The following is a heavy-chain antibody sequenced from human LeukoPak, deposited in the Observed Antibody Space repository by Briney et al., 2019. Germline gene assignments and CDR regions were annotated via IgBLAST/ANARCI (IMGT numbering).Heavy chain of an antibody. D-gene: IGHD3-22*01. CDR1: GFTFSSYA. CDR3: ARKGLGDC. CDR2: ISWNSGSI. V-gene: IGHV3-9*01. Sequence: GGSLRLSCAASGFTFSSYAMSWVRQAPGKGLEWVSGISWNSGSIGYADSVKGRFTISRDSAKNSLYLQMNSLRAEDTAVYYCARKGLGDCWGQGTLVTVSS. J-gene: IGHJ4*02.